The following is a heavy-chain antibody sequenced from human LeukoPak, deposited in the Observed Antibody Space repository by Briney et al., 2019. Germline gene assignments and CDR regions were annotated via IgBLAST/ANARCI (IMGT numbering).Heavy chain of an antibody. CDR3: TTIEGYCSSTSCYTPYYFDY. CDR2: IKSKTDGGTT. V-gene: IGHV3-15*01. CDR1: GFTFSNAW. Sequence: GGSLRLSCAASGFTFSNAWMSWVRQAPGKGLEWVGRIKSKTDGGTTDYAAPVKGRFTISRDVSKNTLYLQMNSLKTEDTAVYYCTTIEGYCSSTSCYTPYYFDYWGQGTLVTVSS. J-gene: IGHJ4*02. D-gene: IGHD2-2*02.